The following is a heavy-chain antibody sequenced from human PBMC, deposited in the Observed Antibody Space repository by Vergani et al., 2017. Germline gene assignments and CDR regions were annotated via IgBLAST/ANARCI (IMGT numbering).Heavy chain of an antibody. V-gene: IGHV1-2*02. D-gene: IGHD2-2*01. CDR3: ARDLSVTPLGKDIVVVPAYFDY. CDR1: GYTFTGYY. J-gene: IGHJ4*02. Sequence: QVQLVQSGAEVKKPGASVKVSCKASGYTFTGYYMHWVRQAPGQGLEWMGWINPNSGGTNYAQKFQGRVTMTRDTSISTAYMELSRLRSDDTAVYYCARDLSVTPLGKDIVVVPAYFDYWGQGTLVTVSS. CDR2: INPNSGGT.